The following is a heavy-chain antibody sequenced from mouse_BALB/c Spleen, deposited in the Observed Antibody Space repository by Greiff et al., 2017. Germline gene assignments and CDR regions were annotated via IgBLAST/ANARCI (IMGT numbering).Heavy chain of an antibody. CDR1: GFNIKDTY. Sequence: VQLKESGAELVKPGASVKLSCTASGFNIKDTYLHWVKQRPEQGLEWIGRIDPANGNTKYDPKFQGKATITADTSSNTAYLQLSSLTSEDTAVYYCARWEKIYYDYDGARFAYWGQGALVTVSA. CDR3: ARWEKIYYDYDGARFAY. J-gene: IGHJ3*01. D-gene: IGHD2-4*01. V-gene: IGHV14-3*02. CDR2: IDPANGNT.